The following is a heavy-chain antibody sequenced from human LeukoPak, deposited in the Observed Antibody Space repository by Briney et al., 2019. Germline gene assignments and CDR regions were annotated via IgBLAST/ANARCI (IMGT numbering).Heavy chain of an antibody. Sequence: SETLSLTRTVSLGSITIGSYDCGWIRQPPRNGREWIGSIYSSARTYYNPSLKSRVTISVDPSKKPFSLPLSSVTAADTDVYYCARGAAAGPSRFHPWGQGTLVTVSS. CDR1: LGSITIGSYD. V-gene: IGHV4-39*01. CDR3: ARGAAAGPSRFHP. J-gene: IGHJ5*02. D-gene: IGHD6-13*01. CDR2: IYSSART.